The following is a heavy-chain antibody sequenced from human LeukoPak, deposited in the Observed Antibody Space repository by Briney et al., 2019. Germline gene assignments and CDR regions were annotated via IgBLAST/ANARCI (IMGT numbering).Heavy chain of an antibody. CDR1: GYTFTSYG. Sequence: ASVKVSCKASGYTFTSYGISWVRQAPGQGPEWVGWVGANSANPHYAQKFQGRVTMSTDTSTSTAYMELRRLTTDDTAVYYCATDRFSSSWYPDWGQGTLVTVSS. V-gene: IGHV1-18*01. CDR2: VGANSANP. J-gene: IGHJ4*02. CDR3: ATDRFSSSWYPD. D-gene: IGHD6-13*01.